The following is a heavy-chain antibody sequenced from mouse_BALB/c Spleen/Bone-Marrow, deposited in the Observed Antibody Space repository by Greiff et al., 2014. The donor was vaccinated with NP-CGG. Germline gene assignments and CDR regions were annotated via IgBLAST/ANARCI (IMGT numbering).Heavy chain of an antibody. V-gene: IGHV14-3*02. D-gene: IGHD2-14*01. J-gene: IGHJ1*01. CDR3: ASYRYGWYFDV. CDR2: IDPAIFT. CDR1: GFNIKDTY. Sequence: EVQLQQSGAELVKPGASVKLSCTASGFNIKDTYLHWVKQRPEQGLDWIGRIDPAIFTKYDPKFQGKSTITADTSSNTAYLHLSSLTSEDTAVYYCASYRYGWYFDVWGAGTTVTVSS.